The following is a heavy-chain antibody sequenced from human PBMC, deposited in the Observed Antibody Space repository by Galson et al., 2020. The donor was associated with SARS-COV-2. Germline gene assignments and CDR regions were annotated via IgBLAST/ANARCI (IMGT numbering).Heavy chain of an antibody. D-gene: IGHD3-10*02. J-gene: IGHJ6*03. Sequence: GESLKISCAASGFTFSRHDMHWVRQAPGKGLEWVAVISSEGRTKYYADSVKGRFNVSRDNSKSTLNLQMSSLRPEDTALYYCAKSVFGRPYYMDVWGKGTTVTISS. CDR3: AKSVFGRPYYMDV. V-gene: IGHV3-30*18. CDR2: ISSEGRTK. CDR1: GFTFSRHD.